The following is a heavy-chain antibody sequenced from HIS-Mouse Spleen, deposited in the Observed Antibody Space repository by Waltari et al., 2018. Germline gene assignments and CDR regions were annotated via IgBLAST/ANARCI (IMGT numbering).Heavy chain of an antibody. V-gene: IGHV2-70*15. CDR2: IDWDDDK. CDR3: ARIAEEYSSGWYAFDY. Sequence: QVTLRESGPALVKPTQTLTLTCTFSGFSLSTSGMCVSWIRQPPGKALEWHARIDWDDDKYYSAALKTTLTISKDTSKNQVVLTITNMDPVDTASYYCARIAEEYSSGWYAFDYWGQGTLVTVSS. CDR1: GFSLSTSGMC. J-gene: IGHJ4*02. D-gene: IGHD6-19*01.